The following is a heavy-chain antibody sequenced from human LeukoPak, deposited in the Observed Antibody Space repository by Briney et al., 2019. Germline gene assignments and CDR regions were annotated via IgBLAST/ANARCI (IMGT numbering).Heavy chain of an antibody. Sequence: SETLSLTCAVYGGSFSGYYWSWIRQPPGKGLEWIGEINHSRSTNYNPSLKSRVTISVDTSKNQFSLKLSSVTAADTAVYYCARGRAPYYYDSSGYRYGIFDYWGQGTLVTVSS. CDR3: ARGRAPYYYDSSGYRYGIFDY. CDR2: INHSRST. J-gene: IGHJ4*02. D-gene: IGHD3-22*01. CDR1: GGSFSGYY. V-gene: IGHV4-34*01.